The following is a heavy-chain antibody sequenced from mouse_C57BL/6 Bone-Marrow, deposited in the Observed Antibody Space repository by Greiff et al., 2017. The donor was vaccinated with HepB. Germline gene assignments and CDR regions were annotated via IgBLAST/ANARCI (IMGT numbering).Heavy chain of an antibody. J-gene: IGHJ1*03. CDR2: INPNNGGT. D-gene: IGHD3-1*01. CDR1: GYTFTDYY. CDR3: ASSWNWYFDV. V-gene: IGHV1-26*01. Sequence: VQLQQSGPELVKPGASVKISCKASGYTFTDYYMNWVKQSHGKSLEWIGDINPNNGGTSYNQKFKGKATLTADKSSSTAYMQFSSLTSEDSAIYYCASSWNWYFDVWGTGTTVTVSS.